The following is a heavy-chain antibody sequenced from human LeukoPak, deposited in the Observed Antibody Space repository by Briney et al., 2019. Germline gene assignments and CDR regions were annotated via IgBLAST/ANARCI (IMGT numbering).Heavy chain of an antibody. V-gene: IGHV3-74*01. CDR1: GFTFSNYW. CDR3: ARGHDFWSGYYSY. D-gene: IGHD3-3*01. J-gene: IGHJ4*02. Sequence: PGGSLRLSCAASGFTFSNYWMHWVRQAPGKGLVGVSRINSDGSSTNYADSVKGRFTISRDNAKNTLYLQMNSLRAEDTAVYYCARGHDFWSGYYSYWGQGTLVTVSS. CDR2: INSDGSST.